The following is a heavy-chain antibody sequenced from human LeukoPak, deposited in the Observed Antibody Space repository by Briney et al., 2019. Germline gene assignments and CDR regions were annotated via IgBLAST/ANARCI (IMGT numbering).Heavy chain of an antibody. CDR2: ISSSSGYI. CDR1: GFTFSSYS. J-gene: IGHJ6*02. Sequence: PGGSLRLSCAASGFTFSSYSMNWVRQAPGKGLEWVSSISSSSGYIYYADSVKGRFTISRDNAKNSLYLQMNSLRAEDTAVYYCARDQGIAVAVEWLLPEDYYYGMDVWGQGTTVTVSS. CDR3: ARDQGIAVAVEWLLPEDYYYGMDV. D-gene: IGHD6-19*01. V-gene: IGHV3-21*01.